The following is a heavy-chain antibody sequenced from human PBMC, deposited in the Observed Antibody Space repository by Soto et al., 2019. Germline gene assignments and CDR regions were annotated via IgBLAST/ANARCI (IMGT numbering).Heavy chain of an antibody. CDR2: IYYSGST. J-gene: IGHJ4*02. D-gene: IGHD6-19*01. CDR3: ARAGRRYSSGWYEAY. CDR1: GGSISGYY. Sequence: PSETLSLTCTVSGGSISGYYWSWIRQPPGKGLEWIGYIYYSGSTNYNPSLKSRVTISVDTSKNQFSLKLSSVTAADTAVYYCARAGRRYSSGWYEAYWGQGTLVTVSS. V-gene: IGHV4-59*01.